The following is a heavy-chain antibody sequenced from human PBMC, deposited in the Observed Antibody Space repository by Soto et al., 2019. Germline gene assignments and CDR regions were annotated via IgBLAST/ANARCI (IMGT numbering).Heavy chain of an antibody. V-gene: IGHV3-13*01. CDR1: GFTFSSYD. D-gene: IGHD3-9*01. J-gene: IGHJ6*02. CDR3: ARAKRYFDWPRRHYYYYGMDV. CDR2: IGTAGDT. Sequence: PGGSLRLSCAASGFTFSSYDMHWVRQATGKGLEWVSAIGTAGDTYYPGSVKGRFTISRENAKNSLYLQMNSLRAGDTAVYYCARAKRYFDWPRRHYYYYGMDVWGQGTTVTVSS.